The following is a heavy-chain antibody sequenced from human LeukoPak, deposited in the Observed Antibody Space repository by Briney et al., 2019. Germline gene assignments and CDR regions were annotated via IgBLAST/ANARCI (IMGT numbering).Heavy chain of an antibody. CDR1: GFTFSSYG. J-gene: IGHJ4*02. CDR2: IRYDGSNK. D-gene: IGHD5-12*01. CDR3: ARADSSSSYVDIVATRY. V-gene: IGHV3-30*02. Sequence: GGSLRLSCAASGFTFSSYGMHWVRQAPGKGLEWVAFIRYDGSNKYYADSVKGRFTISSDNSKNTLYLQMNSLRAEDTAVYYCARADSSSSYVDIVATRYWGQGTLVTVSS.